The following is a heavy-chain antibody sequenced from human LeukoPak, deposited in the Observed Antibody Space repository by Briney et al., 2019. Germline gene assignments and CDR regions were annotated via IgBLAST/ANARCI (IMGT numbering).Heavy chain of an antibody. J-gene: IGHJ4*02. Sequence: RGSLRLSCAASGFTLSSYGMHWVRQAPGKGLEWVAVIWYDGSNKYYADSVKGRFTISRDNSKNTLYLQMNSLRAEDTAVYYCARDPGDSSSPDYWGQGTLVTVSS. CDR3: ARDPGDSSSPDY. D-gene: IGHD6-6*01. CDR2: IWYDGSNK. V-gene: IGHV3-33*01. CDR1: GFTLSSYG.